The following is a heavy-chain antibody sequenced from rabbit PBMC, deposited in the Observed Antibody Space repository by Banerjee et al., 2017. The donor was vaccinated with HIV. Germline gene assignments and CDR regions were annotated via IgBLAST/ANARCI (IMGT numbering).Heavy chain of an antibody. Sequence: QSLEESGGDLVKPGASLTLTCKASGIDFSNRVYMCWVRQAPGKGLEWIGCIVSTTVTDFYASWAKGRFTISKTSSTTVTLRMTSLTAADTATYFCATYSAGRGAAFDPWGQGTLVTVS. D-gene: IGHD4-1*01. CDR1: GIDFSNRVY. J-gene: IGHJ2*01. V-gene: IGHV1S40*01. CDR3: ATYSAGRGAAFDP. CDR2: IVSTTVTD.